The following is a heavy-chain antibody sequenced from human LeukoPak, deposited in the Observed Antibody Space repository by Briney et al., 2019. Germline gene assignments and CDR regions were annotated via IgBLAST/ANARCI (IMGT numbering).Heavy chain of an antibody. CDR3: ARDRIYGTNYFDP. J-gene: IGHJ5*02. Sequence: ASVKASCKTSGYTFTSYGVSWVRQAPGQGLEWMGWINGVNGNTNYAQNLQGRVIMTADTSTNTAYMELRTLTSDDTAVYYCARDRIYGTNYFDPWGQGTLVTVSS. CDR1: GYTFTSYG. V-gene: IGHV1-18*01. CDR2: INGVNGNT. D-gene: IGHD1-7*01.